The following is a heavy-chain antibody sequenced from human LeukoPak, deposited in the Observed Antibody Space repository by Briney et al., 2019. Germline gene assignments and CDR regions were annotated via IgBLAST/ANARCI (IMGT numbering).Heavy chain of an antibody. CDR1: GDSFSTTNFF. D-gene: IGHD3-22*01. CDR2: FYYTGTT. V-gene: IGHV4-39*07. CDR3: TRHGTYYYDSSGLDFDY. Sequence: SETLSLTCIVSGDSFSTTNFFWGWIRQPPGQGLEWIGTFYYTGTTYYNPSLKSRVSISEDTSQNRFSLNLTSLTAADTAIYYCTRHGTYYYDSSGLDFDYWGQGTLVTVSS. J-gene: IGHJ4*02.